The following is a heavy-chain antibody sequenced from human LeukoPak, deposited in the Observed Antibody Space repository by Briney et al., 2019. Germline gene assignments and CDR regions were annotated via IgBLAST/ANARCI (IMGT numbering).Heavy chain of an antibody. J-gene: IGHJ4*02. Sequence: PGRSMRLSCAASGFTFSSYAMSWVRQAPGKGLEWVSAISGSGGSTYYAASVKGRFTISRDNSKNTLYLQMNSLRAEDTAVYYCAKDPKYYDYVWGSYRYTGESDYWGQGTLVTVSS. CDR3: AKDPKYYDYVWGSYRYTGESDY. D-gene: IGHD3-16*02. CDR2: ISGSGGST. CDR1: GFTFSSYA. V-gene: IGHV3-23*01.